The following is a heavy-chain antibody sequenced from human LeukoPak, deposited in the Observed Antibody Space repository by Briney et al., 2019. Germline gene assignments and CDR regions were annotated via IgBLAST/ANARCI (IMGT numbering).Heavy chain of an antibody. CDR2: ISSGGDYS. J-gene: IGHJ3*02. V-gene: IGHV3-21*01. CDR1: GFIFNNYS. CDR3: ARDGTGDTTGPWAFHI. D-gene: IGHD1-26*01. Sequence: GGSLRLSCADSGFIFNNYSMNWVRQAPGKGLEWVSSISSGGDYSYYADSVKGRFTISRDNAKNSLYLQMNSLRTEDTALYYCARDGTGDTTGPWAFHIWGQGALVTISS.